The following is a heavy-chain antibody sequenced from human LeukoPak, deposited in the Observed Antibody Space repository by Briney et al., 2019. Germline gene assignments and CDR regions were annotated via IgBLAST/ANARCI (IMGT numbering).Heavy chain of an antibody. V-gene: IGHV4-59*01. D-gene: IGHD2-2*01. CDR2: IYYSGST. Sequence: SETLSLTCAVYGGSFSGYYWSWIRQPPGKGLEWIGYIYYSGSTNYNPSLKSRVTISVDTSKNQFALKLSSVTAADTAVYYCARGPDTRSPYYFDYWGQGTLVTVSS. J-gene: IGHJ4*02. CDR1: GGSFSGYY. CDR3: ARGPDTRSPYYFDY.